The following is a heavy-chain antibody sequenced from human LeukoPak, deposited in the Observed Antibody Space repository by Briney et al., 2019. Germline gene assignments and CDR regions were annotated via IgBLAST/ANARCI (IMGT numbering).Heavy chain of an antibody. V-gene: IGHV3-21*01. Sequence: GGSLRLSCAASGFTFSTYSMNWVRQAPGKGLEWVSSISSSSSSIYYSDSVKGRFTVSRDDAKSSLFLQMNSLRDEDTAVYYCAGSLRGGGWYMYWGQGTLVTVSS. CDR1: GFTFSTYS. J-gene: IGHJ4*02. D-gene: IGHD6-19*01. CDR3: AGSLRGGGWYMY. CDR2: ISSSSSSI.